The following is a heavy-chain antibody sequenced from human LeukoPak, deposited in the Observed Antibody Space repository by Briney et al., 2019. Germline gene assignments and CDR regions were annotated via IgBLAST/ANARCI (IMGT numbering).Heavy chain of an antibody. Sequence: GESLKISCKGSGYSFTSYWIGWVRQMPGQGLKWMGSIYPGDSDTRYSPSFQGQVTISADKSISTAYLQWSSLKASDTAMYYCARFRTEELLPDYWGQGTLVTVSS. CDR1: GYSFTSYW. J-gene: IGHJ4*02. CDR2: IYPGDSDT. V-gene: IGHV5-51*01. D-gene: IGHD1-26*01. CDR3: ARFRTEELLPDY.